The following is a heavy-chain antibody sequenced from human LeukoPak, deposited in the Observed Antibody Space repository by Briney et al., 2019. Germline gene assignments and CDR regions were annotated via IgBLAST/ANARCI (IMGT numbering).Heavy chain of an antibody. V-gene: IGHV4-39*07. CDR2: IYYSGST. CDR1: GGSISSSSYY. D-gene: IGHD1-26*01. J-gene: IGHJ6*02. CDR3: ARDRVVGATDYYYYGMDV. Sequence: SETLSLTCTVSGGSISSSSYYWGWIRQPPGKGLEWIGSIYYSGSTYYNPSLKSRVTISVDTSKNQFSLKLSSVTAADTAVYYCARDRVVGATDYYYYGMDVWGQGTTVTVSS.